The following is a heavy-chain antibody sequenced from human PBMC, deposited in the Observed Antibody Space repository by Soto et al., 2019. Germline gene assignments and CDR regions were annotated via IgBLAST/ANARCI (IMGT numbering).Heavy chain of an antibody. CDR3: ARDFEGEQLLPYQYYGLDG. V-gene: IGHV1-46*01. CDR2: INPSGGST. D-gene: IGHD6-6*01. Sequence: ASVKVSCKASGYTFTSYYMHWVRQAPGQGLEWMGIINPSGGSTSYAQKFQGRVTMTRDTSTSTVYMELSSLRSEDTAVYYCARDFEGEQLLPYQYYGLDGWGQGTKVTVSS. J-gene: IGHJ6*02. CDR1: GYTFTSYY.